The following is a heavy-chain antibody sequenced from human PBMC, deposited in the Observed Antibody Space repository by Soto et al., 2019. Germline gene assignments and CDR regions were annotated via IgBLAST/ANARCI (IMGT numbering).Heavy chain of an antibody. J-gene: IGHJ6*02. V-gene: IGHV3-30*03. Sequence: QVQLVESGGGEVQPGRSLTISCAASGFTFSTYGMHWVRQTPGKGLEWVAVISYDGTNKFYSDSVKGRFTISRDNFKNTLTLQIXXXXXXXXXXXXXXXXXXXXXXXDYYCYGMDVWGLGTRVTVSS. CDR3: XXXXXXXXXXDYYCYGMDV. CDR1: GFTFSTYG. CDR2: ISYDGTNK.